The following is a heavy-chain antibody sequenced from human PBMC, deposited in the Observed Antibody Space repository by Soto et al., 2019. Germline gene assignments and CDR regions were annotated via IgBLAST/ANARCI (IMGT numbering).Heavy chain of an antibody. CDR3: ARDRGDYDFWSGYSSVLDI. V-gene: IGHV3-7*05. Sequence: PGGSLRLSCAASGFTFSRYWMSWVRQAPGKGLEWVANIKQDGSEKYYVDSVKGRLTISRDNAKNSLYLQMNSLRADDTAVYYCARDRGDYDFWSGYSSVLDIWGQGTMVTVSS. J-gene: IGHJ3*02. D-gene: IGHD3-3*01. CDR2: IKQDGSEK. CDR1: GFTFSRYW.